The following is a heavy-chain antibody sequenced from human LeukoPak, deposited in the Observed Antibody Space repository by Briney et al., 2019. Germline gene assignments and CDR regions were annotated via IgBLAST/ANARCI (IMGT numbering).Heavy chain of an antibody. CDR1: GYTFTIYY. CDR2: INPTGGST. J-gene: IGHJ6*04. Sequence: ASVKVSCKASGYTFTIYYMHWVRQAPGQGLEWMGLINPTGGSTGYAQKFQGRVTMTRDMSTSTDYMELSSLRSEDTAVYYCARDPYYGSGSYRYGMDVWGKGTTVTISS. CDR3: ARDPYYGSGSYRYGMDV. D-gene: IGHD3-10*01. V-gene: IGHV1-46*01.